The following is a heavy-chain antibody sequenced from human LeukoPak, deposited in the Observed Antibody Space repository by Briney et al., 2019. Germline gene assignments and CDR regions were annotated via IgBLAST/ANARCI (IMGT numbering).Heavy chain of an antibody. J-gene: IGHJ4*02. V-gene: IGHV4-61*02. CDR1: GGSISSGSYY. CDR3: ASHDSSGYMPWIDY. D-gene: IGHD3-22*01. CDR2: IYTSGST. Sequence: PSETLSLTCTVSGGSISSGSYYWSWIRQPAGKGLEWIGRIYTSGSTNYNPSLKSRVTISVDTSKNQFSLKLSSVTAADTAAYYCASHDSSGYMPWIDYWGQGTLVTVSS.